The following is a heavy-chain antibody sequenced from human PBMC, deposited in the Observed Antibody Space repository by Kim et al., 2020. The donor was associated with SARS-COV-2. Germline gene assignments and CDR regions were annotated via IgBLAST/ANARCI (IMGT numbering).Heavy chain of an antibody. Sequence: GGSLRLSCAASGFTFSYYAMHWVRQAPGKGLEWLAIISYDGSNIYYADSVKGRFTISRDNSKNTVYLQMNSLRGEDTTTYYCAKTVGASYYFGMDVWGQGTTVTVSS. V-gene: IGHV3-30*18. CDR2: ISYDGSNI. D-gene: IGHD1-26*01. CDR1: GFTFSYYA. CDR3: AKTVGASYYFGMDV. J-gene: IGHJ6*02.